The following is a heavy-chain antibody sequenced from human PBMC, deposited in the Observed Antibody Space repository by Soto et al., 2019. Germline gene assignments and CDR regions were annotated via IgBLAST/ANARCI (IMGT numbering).Heavy chain of an antibody. CDR1: DGSSSRWGYS. V-gene: IGHV4-30-2*01. J-gene: IGHJ4*02. CDR3: ATVPDY. CDR2: IYHSGST. Sequence: LSDTCRVADGSSSRWGYSWSWIRQPPGKGLEWIGYIYHSGSTYYNPSLKSRVTISVDRSKNQFSLKLSSVTAADTAVYYCATVPDYSGQGTLVTVSS.